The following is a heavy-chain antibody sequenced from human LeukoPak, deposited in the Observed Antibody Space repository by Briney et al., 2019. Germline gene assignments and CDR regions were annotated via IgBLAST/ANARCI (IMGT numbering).Heavy chain of an antibody. D-gene: IGHD3-22*01. Sequence: SGTLSLTCAVSGGSISSTNWWSWVRQPPGKGLEWIGEISHSGSTNYNPSLKSRVTISVDKSKNQFSLKLSSVTAEDTAVYYCAKGGIVASWAYAEYFQHWGQGTLVTVSS. CDR2: ISHSGST. CDR1: GGSISSTNW. J-gene: IGHJ1*01. CDR3: AKGGIVASWAYAEYFQH. V-gene: IGHV4-4*02.